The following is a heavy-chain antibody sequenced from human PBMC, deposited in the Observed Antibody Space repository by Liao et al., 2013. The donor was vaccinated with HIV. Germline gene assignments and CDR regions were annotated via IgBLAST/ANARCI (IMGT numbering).Heavy chain of an antibody. CDR1: NVSDDSTTFFY. J-gene: IGHJ4*02. D-gene: IGHD3-9*01. V-gene: IGHV4-59*01. CDR2: IYFSGST. CDR3: ARGFFDYPVNYFDL. Sequence: VQLQESGPSLVQPAETLSLTCSVSNVSDDSTTFFYWNWIRQSPRKGLEWLGYIYFSGSTKYNPSLKSRVTLSVDTSKKQISLKLASVTAADTALYYCARGFFDYPVNYFDLWGQGTPVTVSS.